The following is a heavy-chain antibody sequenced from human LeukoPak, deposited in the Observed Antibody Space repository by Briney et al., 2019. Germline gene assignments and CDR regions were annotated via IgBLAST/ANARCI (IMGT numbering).Heavy chain of an antibody. CDR1: GGSFSGYY. CDR2: INHSGST. D-gene: IGHD6-13*01. V-gene: IGHV4-34*01. Sequence: SETLSLTCAVYGGSFSGYYWSWIRQPLGKGLEWIGEINHSGSTNYNPSLKSRVTISVDTSKNQFSLKLSSVTAADTAVYYCARESYSSSWYAAYYYGMDVWGQGTTVTVSS. J-gene: IGHJ6*02. CDR3: ARESYSSSWYAAYYYGMDV.